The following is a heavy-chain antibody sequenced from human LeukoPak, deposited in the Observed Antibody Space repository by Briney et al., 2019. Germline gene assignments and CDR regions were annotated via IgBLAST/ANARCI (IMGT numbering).Heavy chain of an antibody. D-gene: IGHD4-11*01. J-gene: IGHJ4*02. CDR3: ARTLRYTNYEFDY. CDR1: GYTFTSYY. Sequence: ASVKVSCKASGYTFTSYYMHWVRQAPGQGLEWMGIINPTGGSTNYAQKFQGRVTMTRDTSTSTVYMELSSLRPEDTAVYYCARTLRYTNYEFDYWGQGTLVTVSS. CDR2: INPTGGST. V-gene: IGHV1-46*01.